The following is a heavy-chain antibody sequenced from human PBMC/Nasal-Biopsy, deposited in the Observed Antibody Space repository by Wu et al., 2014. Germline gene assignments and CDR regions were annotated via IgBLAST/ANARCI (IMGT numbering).Heavy chain of an antibody. Sequence: TLSLTCAVSGASISSSGYSWGWIRQSQEGLEWIGYISDSGRTNSNPSLKSRVTIFVDTSKNQFSLKLNSVTAADTAVYYCARDVRLFVPGNWFDPWGQGTLVTVSS. V-gene: IGHV4-61*05. J-gene: IGHJ5*02. CDR3: ARDVRLFVPGNWFDP. CDR1: GASISSSGYS. CDR2: ISDSGRT. D-gene: IGHD2-8*01.